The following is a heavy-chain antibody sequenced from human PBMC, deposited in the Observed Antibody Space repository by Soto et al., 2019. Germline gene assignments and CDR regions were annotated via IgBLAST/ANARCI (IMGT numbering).Heavy chain of an antibody. Sequence: SQTLSLTCAISGDSVSSTSAAWNWIRQSPSRGLEWLGRTYYRSKWYNDYAVSVKSRITINPDTSKNQFSLQLNSVTPEDTAVYYCARARGYSSGWSEGYYYYGMDVWGQGTTVTVSS. V-gene: IGHV6-1*01. CDR2: TYYRSKWYN. CDR1: GDSVSSTSAA. D-gene: IGHD6-19*01. J-gene: IGHJ6*02. CDR3: ARARGYSSGWSEGYYYYGMDV.